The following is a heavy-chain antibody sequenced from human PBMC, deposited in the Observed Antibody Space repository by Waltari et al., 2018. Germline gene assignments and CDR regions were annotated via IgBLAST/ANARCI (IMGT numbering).Heavy chain of an antibody. CDR3: ARDGGNYDSSGYYSDPFDY. Sequence: QVQLQESGPGLVKPSETLSLTCAVSGYSISSGYYWGWIRPPPGKGLEWIGSIYHSGSTYYNPSLKSRVTISVDTSKNQFSLKLSSVTAADTAVYYCARDGGNYDSSGYYSDPFDYWGQGTLVTVSS. D-gene: IGHD3-22*01. CDR1: GYSISSGYY. J-gene: IGHJ4*02. CDR2: IYHSGST. V-gene: IGHV4-38-2*02.